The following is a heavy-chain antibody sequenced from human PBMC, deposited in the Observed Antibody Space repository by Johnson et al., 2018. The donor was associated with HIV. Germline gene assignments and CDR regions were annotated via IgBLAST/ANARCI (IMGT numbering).Heavy chain of an antibody. CDR3: AAITLDAFDI. Sequence: EVQLVESGGGLVQPWGSLRLSCAASGFTVSNNYLGWVRQAPGKGLEWVANIKQDGSEKYYVDSVKGRFTISRDNAKNSLYLQMNSLRAEDTAVYYCAAITLDAFDIWGQGTMVTVSS. CDR2: IKQDGSEK. V-gene: IGHV3-7*01. CDR1: GFTVSNNY. D-gene: IGHD5-12*01. J-gene: IGHJ3*02.